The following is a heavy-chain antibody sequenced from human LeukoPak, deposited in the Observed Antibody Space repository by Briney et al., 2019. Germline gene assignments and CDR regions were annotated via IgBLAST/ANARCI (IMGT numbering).Heavy chain of an antibody. D-gene: IGHD3-3*01. CDR1: GGSFSGYY. CDR3: ARARDDFWSGYRGHHDAFDI. J-gene: IGHJ3*02. V-gene: IGHV4-34*01. Sequence: KPSETLSLTCAVYGGSFSGYYWSWIRQPPGKGLEWIGEINHSGSTNYNPFLKSRVTISVDTSKNQFSLKLSSVTAADTAVYYCARARDDFWSGYRGHHDAFDIWGQGTMVTVSS. CDR2: INHSGST.